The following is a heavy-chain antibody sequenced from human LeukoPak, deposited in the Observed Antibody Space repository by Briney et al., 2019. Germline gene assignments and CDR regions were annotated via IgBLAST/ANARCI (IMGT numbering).Heavy chain of an antibody. V-gene: IGHV4-59*01. Sequence: SETLSLTCTVSGGSISTYYWSWIRQPPGKGLEWIGYIYSSGSTSYNPSLKSRLTISVDTSKNQFSLKLSSVTAADTAVYYCASTSGYSSSWYLGLKGETFAFDIWGQGTMVTVSS. D-gene: IGHD6-13*01. CDR3: ASTSGYSSSWYLGLKGETFAFDI. CDR1: GGSISTYY. CDR2: IYSSGST. J-gene: IGHJ3*02.